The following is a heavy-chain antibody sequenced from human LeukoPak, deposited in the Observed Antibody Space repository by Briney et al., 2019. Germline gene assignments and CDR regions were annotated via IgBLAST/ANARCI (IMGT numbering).Heavy chain of an antibody. CDR3: ARDFRPKYGSGSYTLYY. V-gene: IGHV3-30*04. CDR2: ISYDGSNK. CDR1: GFTFSSYA. J-gene: IGHJ4*02. D-gene: IGHD3-10*01. Sequence: PGGSLRLSCAASGFTFSSYAMHWVRQAPGKGLEWVAVISYDGSNKYYADSVKGRFTISRDNSKNTLYLQMNSLRAEDTAVYYCARDFRPKYGSGSYTLYYWGQGTLVTVSS.